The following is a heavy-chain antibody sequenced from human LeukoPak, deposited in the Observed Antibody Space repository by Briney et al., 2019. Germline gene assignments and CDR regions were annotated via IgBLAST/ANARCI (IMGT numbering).Heavy chain of an antibody. CDR3: VRSAFLTTEFYFDY. V-gene: IGHV3-23*01. Sequence: GGSLRLSCAASGFTFTSHAMGWVRQSAAKGLEWVSSISEDGRDTYYADSVRGRFTISRDNAKNTLYLQMNSLRAEDTAVYYCVRSAFLTTEFYFDYWGHGTLVTVSS. D-gene: IGHD4-11*01. CDR2: ISEDGRDT. CDR1: GFTFTSHA. J-gene: IGHJ4*01.